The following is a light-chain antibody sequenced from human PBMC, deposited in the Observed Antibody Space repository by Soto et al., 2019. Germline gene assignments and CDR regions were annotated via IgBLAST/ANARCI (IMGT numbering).Light chain of an antibody. CDR2: AAS. Sequence: DIQMTQSPSSLSASVGDRVTITCRASQSLSSYLNWYQQKPEKAPKLLIYAASSLQSGVPSRFSGSGSGTDFTLTISSLQPEDFATYYCPQTYSTPRTFGQGTKVEIK. J-gene: IGKJ1*01. V-gene: IGKV1-39*01. CDR1: QSLSSY. CDR3: PQTYSTPRT.